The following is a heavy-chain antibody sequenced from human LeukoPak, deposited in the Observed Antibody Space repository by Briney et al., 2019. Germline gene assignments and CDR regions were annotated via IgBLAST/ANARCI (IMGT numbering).Heavy chain of an antibody. Sequence: SQTLSLTCALSGDSVSSNSAAWNWIRQSPSRGLEWLGRTYYRSKGYNDYAVSVKSRITINPDTSKNQFSLQLNSVTPEDTAVYYCARRASVSCGWPGFDYRGQGTLVTVSS. CDR3: ARRASVSCGWPGFDY. CDR1: GDSVSSNSAA. D-gene: IGHD6-19*01. J-gene: IGHJ4*02. CDR2: TYYRSKGYN. V-gene: IGHV6-1*01.